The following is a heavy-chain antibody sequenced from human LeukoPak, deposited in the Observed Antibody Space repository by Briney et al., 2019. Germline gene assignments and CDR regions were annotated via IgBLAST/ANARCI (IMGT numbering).Heavy chain of an antibody. V-gene: IGHV3-7*01. CDR3: ARDHDGKDY. CDR1: GFTFSRYW. CDR2: INQDGGDK. Sequence: GGSLRLSCAASGFTFSRYWMSWVRQAPGKGLEWVANINQDGGDKYHADSVKGRFTISRDNAKNSLYLQMNSLRAEDTAVYYCARDHDGKDYWGQGTPVTVSS. J-gene: IGHJ4*02.